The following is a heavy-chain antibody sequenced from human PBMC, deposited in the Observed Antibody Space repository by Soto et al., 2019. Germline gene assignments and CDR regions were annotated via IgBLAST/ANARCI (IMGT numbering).Heavy chain of an antibody. V-gene: IGHV3-21*01. CDR1: GFTFSSYS. Sequence: EVQLVESGGGLVKPGGSLRLSCAASGFTFSSYSMNWVRQAPGKGLEWVSSISSSSSYIYYADSVKGRITISRDNAKNSLYLQMNSLRAEDTAVYYCAGHCSSTSCYGYYMDVWGKGTTVTVSS. CDR3: AGHCSSTSCYGYYMDV. CDR2: ISSSSSYI. D-gene: IGHD2-2*01. J-gene: IGHJ6*03.